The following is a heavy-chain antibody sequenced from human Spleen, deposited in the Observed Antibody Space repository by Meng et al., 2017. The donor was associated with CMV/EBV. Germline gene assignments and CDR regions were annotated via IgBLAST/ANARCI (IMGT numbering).Heavy chain of an antibody. Sequence: SETLSLTCTVSGGSISSSSYYWGWIRQSPGKGLEWIGSIFYSGSTHYNPSLKSRVTISVDTSKNQFSLKLSSVTAADTAVYYCASLRDGYTLDYWGQGTLVTVSP. CDR1: GGSISSSSYY. J-gene: IGHJ4*02. CDR3: ASLRDGYTLDY. D-gene: IGHD5-24*01. V-gene: IGHV4-39*01. CDR2: IFYSGST.